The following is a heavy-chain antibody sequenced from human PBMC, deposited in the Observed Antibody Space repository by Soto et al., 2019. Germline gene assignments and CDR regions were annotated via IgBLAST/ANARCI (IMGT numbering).Heavy chain of an antibody. Sequence: GGSLRLSCAASGFTFSSYAMHWVRQAPGKGLEWVAVISYDGSNKYYADSVKGRFTISRDNSKNTLYLQMNSLRAEDTAVDYCAEGGYCSGGSCYPKKNYYYYGMDVWGQGTTVTVSS. CDR2: ISYDGSNK. CDR1: GFTFSSYA. J-gene: IGHJ6*02. D-gene: IGHD2-15*01. V-gene: IGHV3-30-3*01. CDR3: AEGGYCSGGSCYPKKNYYYYGMDV.